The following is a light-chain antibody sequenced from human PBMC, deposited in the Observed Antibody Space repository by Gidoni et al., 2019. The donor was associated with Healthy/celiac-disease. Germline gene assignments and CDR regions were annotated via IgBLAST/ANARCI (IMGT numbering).Light chain of an antibody. Sequence: SYVLTQPHSVSVAPGKTARITCGGNDIGSKSVHWYQQRPGQAPVLVVHDDNDRPSGIPERFSGSNSGNTATLTISRVEAGDEADYYCQVWDSRSDHVVFGGGTKLTVL. CDR2: DDN. J-gene: IGLJ2*01. V-gene: IGLV3-21*03. CDR3: QVWDSRSDHVV. CDR1: DIGSKS.